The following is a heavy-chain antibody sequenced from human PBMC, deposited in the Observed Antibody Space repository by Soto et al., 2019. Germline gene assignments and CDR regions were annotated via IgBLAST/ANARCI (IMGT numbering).Heavy chain of an antibody. J-gene: IGHJ4*02. Sequence: GGSLRLSCAASGFTFSSYAMSWVRQAPGKGLEWVSAISGSGGSTYYADSVKGRFTISRDNSKNTLYLQMNSLRAEDTAVYYCAPRTHDPHPYSSGWYNWGQGTLVTVSS. V-gene: IGHV3-23*01. CDR1: GFTFSSYA. D-gene: IGHD6-19*01. CDR3: APRTHDPHPYSSGWYN. CDR2: ISGSGGST.